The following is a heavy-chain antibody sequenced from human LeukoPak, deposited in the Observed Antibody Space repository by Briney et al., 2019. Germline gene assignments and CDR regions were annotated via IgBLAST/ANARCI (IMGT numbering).Heavy chain of an antibody. CDR2: ISGSGTIT. CDR3: AILTTHSSSSQFDY. V-gene: IGHV3-23*01. CDR1: GFTFSRYA. Sequence: GGSLRLSCAASGFTFSRYAMSWVRQAPGKGLEWVSAISGSGTITYYADSVKGRFTISRVNSKDTLYLQMNSLRAEDTAIYFCAILTTHSSSSQFDYWGQGTLVTVSS. D-gene: IGHD6-6*01. J-gene: IGHJ4*02.